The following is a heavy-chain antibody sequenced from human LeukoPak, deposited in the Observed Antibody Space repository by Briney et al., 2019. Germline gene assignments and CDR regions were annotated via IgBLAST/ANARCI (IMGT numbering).Heavy chain of an antibody. CDR2: INHSGST. CDR1: GGSISSYY. J-gene: IGHJ4*02. D-gene: IGHD3-10*01. CDR3: ARVGADGSGFLFDY. V-gene: IGHV4-34*01. Sequence: SETLSLTCTVSGGSISSYYWSWIRQPPGKGLEWIGEINHSGSTNYNPSLKSRVTISVDTSKNQFSLKLSSVTAADTAVYYCARVGADGSGFLFDYWGQGTLVTVSS.